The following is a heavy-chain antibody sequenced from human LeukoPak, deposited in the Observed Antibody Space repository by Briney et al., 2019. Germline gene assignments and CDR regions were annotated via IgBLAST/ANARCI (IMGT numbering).Heavy chain of an antibody. CDR3: ARDPGIAARPLFYYYGLDV. V-gene: IGHV3-23*01. Sequence: GGSLRLSCAASGFTFSSYALNWVRQAPGKGLEWVSSISGSGGSTYYADSVKGRFTISRDNAKNSLYLQMNSLRAEDTAVYYCARDPGIAARPLFYYYGLDVWGQGTTVTVSS. CDR2: ISGSGGST. D-gene: IGHD6-6*01. J-gene: IGHJ6*02. CDR1: GFTFSSYA.